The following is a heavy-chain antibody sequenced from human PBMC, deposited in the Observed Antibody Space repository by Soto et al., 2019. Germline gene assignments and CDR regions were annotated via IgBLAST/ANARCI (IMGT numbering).Heavy chain of an antibody. Sequence: QVQLVQSGAEVKKPGSSVKVSCKASGGTFGSYAFSWVRQAPGQGLEWMGGIIPVSGAAHYAQKFQGRVTITADESKSTAHMELRSLSSQDAAVYYCATALGCRSTSCTLDYWGQGTRVIVSS. CDR2: IIPVSGAA. CDR3: ATALGCRSTSCTLDY. CDR1: GGTFGSYA. J-gene: IGHJ4*02. V-gene: IGHV1-69*01. D-gene: IGHD2-2*01.